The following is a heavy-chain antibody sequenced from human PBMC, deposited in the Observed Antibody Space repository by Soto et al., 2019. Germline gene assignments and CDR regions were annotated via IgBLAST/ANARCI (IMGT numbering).Heavy chain of an antibody. CDR2: IYFSGNT. Sequence: SETLSLTCTVSDDSITSSTFYWGWIRQSPGKGLEWIGSIYFSGNTYYNPSLKSRVTISVDTSKNQFSLNLNSVTAADTAVYYCARHPLHRVGASISAFDIWGQGTVVTVSS. V-gene: IGHV4-39*01. J-gene: IGHJ3*02. D-gene: IGHD1-26*01. CDR1: DDSITSSTFY. CDR3: ARHPLHRVGASISAFDI.